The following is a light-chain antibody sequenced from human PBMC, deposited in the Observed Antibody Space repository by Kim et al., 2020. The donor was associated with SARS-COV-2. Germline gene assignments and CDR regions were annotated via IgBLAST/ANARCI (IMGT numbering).Light chain of an antibody. CDR2: DNN. J-gene: IGLJ3*02. CDR3: GTWDSSLSAWV. Sequence: GQKVPISCSGSSSSVENNYVSWYQQFPGTAPKLLIYDNNQRPSGIPDRFSGSKSGTSATLDITGLQTGDEADYYCGTWDSSLSAWVFGGGTQLTVL. V-gene: IGLV1-51*01. CDR1: SSSVENNY.